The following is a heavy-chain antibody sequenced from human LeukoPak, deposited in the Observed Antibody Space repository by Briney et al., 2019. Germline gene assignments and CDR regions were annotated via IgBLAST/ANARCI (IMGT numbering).Heavy chain of an antibody. J-gene: IGHJ3*02. CDR2: IIPILGMA. CDR3: ATTGYSYGHDAFDI. V-gene: IGHV1-69*04. CDR1: GGTFSSYA. D-gene: IGHD5-18*01. Sequence: SVKVSCKASGGTFSSYAISWVRQAPGQGLEWMGRIIPILGMANYAQKFQGRVTITADKSTSTAYMELSSLRSEDTAVYYCATTGYSYGHDAFDIWGQGTMVTVSS.